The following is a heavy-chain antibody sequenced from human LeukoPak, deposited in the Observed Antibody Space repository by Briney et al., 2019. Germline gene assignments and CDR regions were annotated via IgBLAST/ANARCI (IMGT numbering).Heavy chain of an antibody. CDR1: GGSISSSSYY. CDR3: ARLGCLSGGDCYSSFDY. V-gene: IGHV4-39*01. J-gene: IGHJ4*02. Sequence: SETLSLTCTVSGGSISSSSYYWGWIRQPPGKGLEWIGSIYYSGSTYYNPSLKSRVTISVDTSKNQFSLKLSSVTAADTAMYYCARLGCLSGGDCYSSFDYWGQGTLVTVSS. D-gene: IGHD2-21*02. CDR2: IYYSGST.